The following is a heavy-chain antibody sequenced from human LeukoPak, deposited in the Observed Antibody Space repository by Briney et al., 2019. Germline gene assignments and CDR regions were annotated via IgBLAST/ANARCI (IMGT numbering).Heavy chain of an antibody. D-gene: IGHD2-21*01. CDR2: IYYSGST. CDR3: ARVGGDLDLNAFDI. V-gene: IGHV4-30-4*02. Sequence: SETLSLTCTVSGGSISSGDYYWSWIRQPPGKGLEWIGYIYYSGSTYYNPSLKSRVTISVDTSKNQFSLKLSSVTAADTAVYYCARVGGDLDLNAFDIWGQGTMVTVPS. CDR1: GGSISSGDYY. J-gene: IGHJ3*02.